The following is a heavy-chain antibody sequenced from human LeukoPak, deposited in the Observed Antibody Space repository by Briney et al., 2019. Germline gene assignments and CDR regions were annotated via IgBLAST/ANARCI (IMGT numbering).Heavy chain of an antibody. V-gene: IGHV3-30*18. J-gene: IGHJ6*04. D-gene: IGHD1-20*01. Sequence: GGSLRLSCAASGFTFSSYGMHWVRQAPGKGLEWVAVISYDGSNKYYADSVKGRFTISRDNSKNTLHLQMNSLRAEDTAVYYCAEVSGYAITGTTAGSYYYGMDVWGKGTTVTVSS. CDR1: GFTFSSYG. CDR3: AEVSGYAITGTTAGSYYYGMDV. CDR2: ISYDGSNK.